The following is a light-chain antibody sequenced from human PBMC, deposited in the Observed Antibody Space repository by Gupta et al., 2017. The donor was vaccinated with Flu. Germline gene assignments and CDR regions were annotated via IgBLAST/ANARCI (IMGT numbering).Light chain of an antibody. CDR1: NSNIGRNT. CDR2: NDN. J-gene: IGLJ3*02. Sequence: QSPLTHLSSSSGTPGQRLTTTCSGSNSNIGRNTLSWYQHLPGAAPKLIIQNDNQRPSGVSVRFSGSKAGTSASLTISGLQSEDEGDFFCATWDDSLNGPVFGGGTRLTVL. V-gene: IGLV1-44*01. CDR3: ATWDDSLNGPV.